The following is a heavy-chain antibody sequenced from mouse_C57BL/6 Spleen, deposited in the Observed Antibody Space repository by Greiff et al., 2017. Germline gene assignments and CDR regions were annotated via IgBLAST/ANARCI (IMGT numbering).Heavy chain of an antibody. J-gene: IGHJ1*03. CDR2: IYPGSGNT. CDR1: GYSFTSYY. D-gene: IGHD1-1*01. CDR3: ARDHYGSSGYFDV. V-gene: IGHV1-66*01. Sequence: LVESGPELVKPGASVKISCKASGYSFTSYYIHWVKQRPGQGLEWIGWIYPGSGNTKYNEKFKGKATLTADTSSSTAYMQLSSLTSEDSAVYYCARDHYGSSGYFDVWGTGTTVTVSS.